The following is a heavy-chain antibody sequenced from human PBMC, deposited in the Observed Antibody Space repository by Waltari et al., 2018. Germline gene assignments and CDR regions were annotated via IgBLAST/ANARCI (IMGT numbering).Heavy chain of an antibody. Sequence: EVQLVESGGGLVQPGGSLSLSCAASGFSFTTTWMPWVRQVPGKGLVWVSRINSDGRSTGYADSVKGRFTISRDNAKNTLYLQMNSLRADDTGVYYCASWKFCTGGSCYGWGYWGQGTLVTVSS. J-gene: IGHJ4*02. CDR2: INSDGRST. V-gene: IGHV3-74*01. CDR1: GFSFTTTW. CDR3: ASWKFCTGGSCYGWGY. D-gene: IGHD2-15*01.